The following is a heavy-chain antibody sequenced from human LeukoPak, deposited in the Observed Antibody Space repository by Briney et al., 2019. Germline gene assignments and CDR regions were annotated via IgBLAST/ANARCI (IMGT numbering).Heavy chain of an antibody. CDR1: GGSISSYY. D-gene: IGHD2-15*01. CDR3: ARYHRNCSGGSCYPGEYYFDY. V-gene: IGHV4-59*05. Sequence: KPSETLSLTCTVSGGSISSYYWSWIRQPPGKGLEWIGSIYYSGSTYYNPSLKSRVTISVDTSKNQFSLKLSSVTAADTAVYYCARYHRNCSGGSCYPGEYYFDYWGQGTLVTVSS. J-gene: IGHJ4*02. CDR2: IYYSGST.